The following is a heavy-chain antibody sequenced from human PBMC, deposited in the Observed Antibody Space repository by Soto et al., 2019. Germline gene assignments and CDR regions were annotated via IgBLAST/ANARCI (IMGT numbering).Heavy chain of an antibody. J-gene: IGHJ4*02. D-gene: IGHD6-19*01. V-gene: IGHV3-21*01. CDR3: ARSTLAVAGLDY. Sequence: PGGSLRLSCAASGFTFSSYSMNWVRQAPGKGLEWVSSISSSSSYIYYADSVKGRFTISRDNAKNSLYLQMNSLRAEDTAVYYCARSTLAVAGLDYWGQGTLVTVSS. CDR1: GFTFSSYS. CDR2: ISSSSSYI.